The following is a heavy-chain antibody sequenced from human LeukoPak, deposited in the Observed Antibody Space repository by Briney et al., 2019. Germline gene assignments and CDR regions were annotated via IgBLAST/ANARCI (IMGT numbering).Heavy chain of an antibody. Sequence: ASVKVSCKVSGYTLTELSMHWVRQAPGKGLEWMGVFDPEDGETIYSQKLQGRVTMTEDTTTDTAYMELSSLRSEDTAVYYCARAGPRGDTAMVLAYWGQGTLVTVSS. D-gene: IGHD5-18*01. CDR2: FDPEDGET. J-gene: IGHJ4*02. V-gene: IGHV1-24*01. CDR3: ARAGPRGDTAMVLAY. CDR1: GYTLTELS.